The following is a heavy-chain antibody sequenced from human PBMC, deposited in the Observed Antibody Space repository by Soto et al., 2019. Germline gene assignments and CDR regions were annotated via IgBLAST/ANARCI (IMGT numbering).Heavy chain of an antibody. CDR2: IIPILGIA. V-gene: IGHV1-69*02. J-gene: IGHJ2*01. CDR3: ARGERDIVVVPAADHYWYFDL. CDR1: GGTFSSYT. Sequence: QVQLVQSGAEVKKPGSSVKVSCKASGGTFSSYTISWVRQAPGQGLEWMGRIIPILGIANYAQKFQGRVTITADKSTSTAYMELSSLRSEDTAVYYCARGERDIVVVPAADHYWYFDLWGRVTLVTVSS. D-gene: IGHD2-2*01.